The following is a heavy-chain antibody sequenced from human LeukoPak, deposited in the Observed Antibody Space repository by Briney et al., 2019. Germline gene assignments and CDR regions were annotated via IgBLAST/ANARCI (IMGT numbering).Heavy chain of an antibody. D-gene: IGHD3-10*01. CDR2: INHSGST. CDR1: GGSFSGYY. Sequence: SETLSLTCAVYGGSFSGYYWSWIRQPPGKGLEWIGEINHSGSTNYNPSLKSRVTISVDTSKNQFSLKLSSVTAADAAVYYCARAVYYGSRSYYNFRYWGQGTLVTVSS. J-gene: IGHJ4*02. V-gene: IGHV4-34*01. CDR3: ARAVYYGSRSYYNFRY.